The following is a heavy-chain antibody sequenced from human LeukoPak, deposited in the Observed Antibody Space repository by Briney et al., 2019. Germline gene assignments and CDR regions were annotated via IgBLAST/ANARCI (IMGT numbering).Heavy chain of an antibody. J-gene: IGHJ4*02. Sequence: ASVKVSCKASGYTFTGYYMHWVRQAPGQGLEWMGWIKPNSGDTNYVQKFQGRVTMTRDTSIRTAYMELNRLRSDDTAVYYCARSLYYYDSSGWAAFDHWGQGTQVTVSS. CDR1: GYTFTGYY. CDR2: IKPNSGDT. D-gene: IGHD3-22*01. V-gene: IGHV1-2*02. CDR3: ARSLYYYDSSGWAAFDH.